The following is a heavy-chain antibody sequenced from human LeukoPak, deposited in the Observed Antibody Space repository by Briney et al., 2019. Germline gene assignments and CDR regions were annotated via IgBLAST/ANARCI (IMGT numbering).Heavy chain of an antibody. D-gene: IGHD5-24*01. Sequence: SGTLSLTCTVSGGPVSSGDYYWAWIRQPPGKGLDWVGSVYYKGNAYHNPSLDGRLSISVDTSKDQFSLELRSMTAAGTAVYYCARTITGSQFGFWGPGTLVTVSS. CDR2: VYYKGNA. CDR3: ARTITGSQFGF. V-gene: IGHV4-39*01. J-gene: IGHJ4*02. CDR1: GGPVSSGDYY.